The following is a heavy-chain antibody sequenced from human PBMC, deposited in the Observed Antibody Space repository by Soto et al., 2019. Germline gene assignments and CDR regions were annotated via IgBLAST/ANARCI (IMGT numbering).Heavy chain of an antibody. V-gene: IGHV1-46*01. CDR2: INPSGGST. J-gene: IGHJ4*02. Sequence: ASVKACCNASRYTFTRYYMHWVRQAPGQGLEWMGIINPSGGSTIYGQKFQGRVTMTRETSTSTVYMELSSLRSEDTAVYYCAREQRARFAYWGQGTLVTVSS. CDR3: AREQRARFAY. CDR1: RYTFTRYY.